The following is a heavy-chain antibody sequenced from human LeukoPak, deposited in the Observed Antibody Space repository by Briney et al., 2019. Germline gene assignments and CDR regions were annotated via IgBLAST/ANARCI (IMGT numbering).Heavy chain of an antibody. CDR2: MRYDGDYK. CDR3: ARDLYSRNLDY. Sequence: GGSLRLSCAASGFNFILFGMHWVRQAPGEGLEWVALMRYDGDYKYYGDSVKGRFTISRDNFKKRLYLGMNIRRAEDTAVYYWARDLYSRNLDYWGQESLVTVSS. D-gene: IGHD4-11*01. CDR1: GFNFILFG. J-gene: IGHJ4*02. V-gene: IGHV3-33*01.